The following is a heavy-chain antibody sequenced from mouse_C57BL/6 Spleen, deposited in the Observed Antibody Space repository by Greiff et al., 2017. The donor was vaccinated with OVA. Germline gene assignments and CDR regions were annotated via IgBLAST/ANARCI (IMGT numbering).Heavy chain of an antibody. CDR1: GYTFTDYY. V-gene: IGHV1-26*01. J-gene: IGHJ2*01. D-gene: IGHD3-1*01. CDR3: ARSGGN. CDR2: INPNNGGT. Sequence: EVQLQQSGPELVKPGASVKISCKASGYTFTDYYMNWVKQSHGKSLEWIGDINPNNGGTSYNQKFKGKATLTVDKSSSTAYMELRILTSEDSAVYYCARSGGNWGQGTTLTVSS.